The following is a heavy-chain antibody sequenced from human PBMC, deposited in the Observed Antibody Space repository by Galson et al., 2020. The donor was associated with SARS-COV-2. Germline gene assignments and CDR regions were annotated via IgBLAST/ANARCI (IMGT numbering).Heavy chain of an antibody. CDR2: IYSGDGT. CDR1: GFTVSSNY. D-gene: IGHD3-22*01. J-gene: IGHJ4*02. CDR3: ARESLMRGSSGHFDY. Sequence: GGSLRLSCAASGFTVSSNYIHWVRQAPGKGLEWVSLIYSGDGTYYADTVKGRFTISRDNSKNTVYLQMNSLRAEDTAVYYCARESLMRGSSGHFDYWGQGTLVTVSS. V-gene: IGHV3-53*01.